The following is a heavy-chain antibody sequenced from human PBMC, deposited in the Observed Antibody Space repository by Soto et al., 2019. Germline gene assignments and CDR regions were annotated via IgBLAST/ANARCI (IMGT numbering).Heavy chain of an antibody. Sequence: QVQLQQWGAGLLKSSETLSLTCGVYGGSFSGYYWNWIRQAPGKGLEWIAEISQSGSTNYNPSLMSRVTISLETSKSQFSLQLKSVTAADTAVYYCARGGPQLERRFPFDIWGQGTVVNVSS. CDR3: ARGGPQLERRFPFDI. D-gene: IGHD1-1*01. CDR1: GGSFSGYY. V-gene: IGHV4-34*01. CDR2: ISQSGST. J-gene: IGHJ3*02.